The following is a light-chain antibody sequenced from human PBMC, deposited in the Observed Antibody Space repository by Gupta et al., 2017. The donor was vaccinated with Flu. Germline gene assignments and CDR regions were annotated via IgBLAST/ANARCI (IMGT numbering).Light chain of an antibody. Sequence: QYVLTQPPSASGTPGQRVTISCSGRSSNIGSNPVNWYQQLPGTAPKLLIYNNSQRPSGVPDRFSGSKSGTSASLAFSGLQSEDEADYYCAVWDDSLNGWVFGGGTKLTVL. CDR2: NNS. CDR1: SSNIGSNP. V-gene: IGLV1-44*01. J-gene: IGLJ3*02. CDR3: AVWDDSLNGWV.